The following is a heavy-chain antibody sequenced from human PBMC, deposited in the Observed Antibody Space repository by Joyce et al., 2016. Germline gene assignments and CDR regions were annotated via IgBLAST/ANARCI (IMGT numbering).Heavy chain of an antibody. V-gene: IGHV1-69*12. D-gene: IGHD1-14*01. CDR2: IIPFFGAA. J-gene: IGHJ6*02. Sequence: QVLLVQSGATVKRPGSSLRVSCKSFGGASSNFTVNWVRQAPGQRLEWMGGIIPFFGAAKYAEHFQGRVTLTADLSTRTAYMELSSLTSADTAVYYCARGGTSSDHYFFYTLDVWGPGTTVIVSS. CDR1: GGASSNFT. CDR3: ARGGTSSDHYFFYTLDV.